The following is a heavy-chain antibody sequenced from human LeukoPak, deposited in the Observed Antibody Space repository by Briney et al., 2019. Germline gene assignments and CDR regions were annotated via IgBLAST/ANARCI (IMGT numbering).Heavy chain of an antibody. Sequence: SETLSLTCAVSGGSISSGGYSWSWIRQPPGKGLEWIGYIYHSGSTYYNPSLKSRVTISVDRSKNQFSLKLSSVTAADTAVYYCARAPYYYDSSGYYWDYWGQGTLVTVSS. V-gene: IGHV4-30-2*01. CDR2: IYHSGST. D-gene: IGHD3-22*01. J-gene: IGHJ4*02. CDR1: GGSISSGGYS. CDR3: ARAPYYYDSSGYYWDY.